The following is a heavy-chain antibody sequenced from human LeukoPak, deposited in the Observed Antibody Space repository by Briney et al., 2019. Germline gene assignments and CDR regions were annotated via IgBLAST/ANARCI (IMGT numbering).Heavy chain of an antibody. CDR1: GFTFSSYA. CDR2: ISYVGSNK. J-gene: IGHJ5*02. CDR3: ARDMTGSHNWFDP. V-gene: IGHV3-30*04. D-gene: IGHD3-9*01. Sequence: GGSLRLSCAASGFTFSSYAMHWVRQAPGKGLEWVAVISYVGSNKYYADSVKGRFTISRDNSKNTLYLQMNSLRAEDTAVYYCARDMTGSHNWFDPWGQGTLVTVSS.